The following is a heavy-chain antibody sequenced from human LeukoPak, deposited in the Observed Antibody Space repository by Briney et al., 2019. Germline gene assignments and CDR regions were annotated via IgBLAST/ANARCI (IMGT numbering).Heavy chain of an antibody. CDR3: ARDEITMIVVMAFDI. D-gene: IGHD3-22*01. V-gene: IGHV1-2*02. J-gene: IGHJ3*02. CDR1: GYTFTGYY. CDR2: INPNSGGT. Sequence: GASVKVSCKASGYTFTGYYMHWVRQAPGQGLEWMGWINPNSGGTNYAQKFQGRVTMTRDTSISTAYMELSRLRSDDTAVYYCARDEITMIVVMAFDIWGQGTMVTVSS.